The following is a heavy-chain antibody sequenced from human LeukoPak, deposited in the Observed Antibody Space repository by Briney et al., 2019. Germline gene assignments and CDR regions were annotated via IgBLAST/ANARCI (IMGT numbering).Heavy chain of an antibody. J-gene: IGHJ2*01. V-gene: IGHV3-74*03. CDR1: GFTFSSYW. D-gene: IGHD2-2*03. CDR3: ARVDPKAPGDYS. CDR2: INSDGSST. Sequence: QPGGSLRLSCAASGFTFSSYWMHWVRQAPGKGLLWVSRINSDGSSTKYADSVKGRFTISRDNAKNTLYVQMNNLRAEDTAVYYCARVDPKAPGDYSWGRGTLVTVSS.